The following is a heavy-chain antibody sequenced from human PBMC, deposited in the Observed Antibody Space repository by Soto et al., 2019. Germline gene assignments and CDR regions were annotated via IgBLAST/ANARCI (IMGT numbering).Heavy chain of an antibody. D-gene: IGHD3-22*01. V-gene: IGHV4-4*07. CDR3: ARDYDSSGSDAFDI. Sequence: KPSETLSLTCTVSGGSISSYYWSWIRQPAGKGLEWIGRIYTSGSTNYNPSLKSRVTMSVDTSKNQFSLKLSSVTAADTAVYYCARDYDSSGSDAFDIWGQGTMVTVSS. CDR2: IYTSGST. J-gene: IGHJ3*02. CDR1: GGSISSYY.